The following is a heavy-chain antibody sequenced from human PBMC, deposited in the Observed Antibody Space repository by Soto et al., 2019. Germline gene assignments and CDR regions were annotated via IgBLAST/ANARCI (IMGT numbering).Heavy chain of an antibody. CDR3: ASQRPSVVTPYQYYFDY. D-gene: IGHD2-21*02. J-gene: IGHJ4*02. CDR2: INPSGGST. V-gene: IGHV1-46*01. CDR1: GYTFTSYY. Sequence: DSVKVSCKASGYTFTSYYMHWVRQAPGQGLEWMGIINPSGGSTSYAQKFQGRVTMTRDTSTSTVYTELSSLRSEDTAVYYCASQRPSVVTPYQYYFDYWYQGILVT.